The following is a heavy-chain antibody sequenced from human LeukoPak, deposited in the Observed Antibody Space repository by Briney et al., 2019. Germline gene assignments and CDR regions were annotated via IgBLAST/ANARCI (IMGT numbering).Heavy chain of an antibody. CDR2: IIPIFGTA. CDR1: GGTFSSYA. Sequence: ASVKVSCKASGGTFSSYAIGWVRQAPGQGLEWMGGIIPIFGTANYAQKFQGRVTITTDESTSTAYMELSSLRSEDTAVYYCARGGYYDSSGPVPFDYWGQGTLVTVSS. V-gene: IGHV1-69*05. J-gene: IGHJ4*02. CDR3: ARGGYYDSSGPVPFDY. D-gene: IGHD3-22*01.